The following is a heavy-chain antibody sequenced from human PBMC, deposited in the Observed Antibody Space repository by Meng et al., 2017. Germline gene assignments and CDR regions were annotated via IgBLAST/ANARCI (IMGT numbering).Heavy chain of an antibody. CDR3: AKDTVTMGDYYYYGMDV. V-gene: IGHV3-23*01. CDR1: GFTFSSYA. Sequence: GESLKISCAASGFTFSSYAMSWVRQAPGKGLEWVSAISGSGGSTYYADSVKGRFTISRDNSKNTLFLQMNSLRADDTAVYYCAKDTVTMGDYYYYGMDVWGQGTTVTVSS. CDR2: ISGSGGST. D-gene: IGHD4-17*01. J-gene: IGHJ6*02.